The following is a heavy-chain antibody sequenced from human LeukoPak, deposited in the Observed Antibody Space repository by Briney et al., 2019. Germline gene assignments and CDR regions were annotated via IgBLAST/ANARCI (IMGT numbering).Heavy chain of an antibody. CDR1: GFTFSSYS. V-gene: IGHV3-21*01. D-gene: IGHD2-2*01. CDR3: ARDNEVLDCSSTSCYYYYYGMDV. CDR2: ISSSSSYI. Sequence: GGSLRLSCAASGFTFSSYSMNWVRQAPGKGLEWVSSISSSSSYIYYADSVKGRFTISRDNAKNSLYLQMNSLRAEDTAVYYCARDNEVLDCSSTSCYYYYYGMDVWGQGTTVTVSS. J-gene: IGHJ6*02.